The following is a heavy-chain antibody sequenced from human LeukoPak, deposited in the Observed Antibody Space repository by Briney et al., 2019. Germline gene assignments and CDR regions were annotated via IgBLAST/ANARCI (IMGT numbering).Heavy chain of an antibody. CDR3: VKGYYYDSSGPFDD. CDR1: GFTFSSFG. CDR2: ISYDGSNE. Sequence: GRSLRLSCAASGFTFSSFGMHWVRQAPGKGLEWGALISYDGSNEYYADSVKGRFTISRDNSKNTLYLQTDSLRAEDAAVYYCVKGYYYDSSGPFDDWGPGTLVTVSS. V-gene: IGHV3-30*18. D-gene: IGHD3-22*01. J-gene: IGHJ4*02.